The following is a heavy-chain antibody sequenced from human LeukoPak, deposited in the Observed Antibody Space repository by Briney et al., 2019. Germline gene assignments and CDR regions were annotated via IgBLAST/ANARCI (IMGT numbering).Heavy chain of an antibody. CDR1: GYTFTSYY. V-gene: IGHV1-2*04. D-gene: IGHD5-18*01. CDR2: INPNSGGT. Sequence: RASVKVSCKASGYTFTSYYMHWVRQAPGQGLEWMGWINPNSGGTNYAQKFQGWVTMTRDTSISTAYMELSRLRSDDTAVYYCARGDLDTAMVFDYWGQGTLVTVSS. J-gene: IGHJ4*02. CDR3: ARGDLDTAMVFDY.